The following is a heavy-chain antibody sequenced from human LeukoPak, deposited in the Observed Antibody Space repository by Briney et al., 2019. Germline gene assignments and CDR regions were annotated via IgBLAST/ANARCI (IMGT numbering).Heavy chain of an antibody. CDR2: MKYSGTT. J-gene: IGHJ4*02. CDR1: GVSITSYY. Sequence: PSETLSLTCSVSGVSITSYYWGWIRRSPGRGLEWIAYMKYSGTTNSNPSPQSPVTMSIDASRAQFSLNLSSVTAADTAVYYCARHPFASPFDYWGQGTLVTVSS. V-gene: IGHV4-59*08. D-gene: IGHD2-21*01. CDR3: ARHPFASPFDY.